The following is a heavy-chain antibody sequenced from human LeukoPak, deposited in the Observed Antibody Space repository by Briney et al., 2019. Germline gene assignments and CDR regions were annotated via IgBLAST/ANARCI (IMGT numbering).Heavy chain of an antibody. Sequence: GASVKVSCKASGYTFTSYDINWVRQATGQGLEWMGWMNPNSGNTGYAQKFQGRVTMTRNTSISTAYMELSSLRSEDTGVYYCATSLAGGGYFDYWGQGTLVTVSS. J-gene: IGHJ4*02. CDR1: GYTFTSYD. D-gene: IGHD3-16*01. V-gene: IGHV1-8*01. CDR3: ATSLAGGGYFDY. CDR2: MNPNSGNT.